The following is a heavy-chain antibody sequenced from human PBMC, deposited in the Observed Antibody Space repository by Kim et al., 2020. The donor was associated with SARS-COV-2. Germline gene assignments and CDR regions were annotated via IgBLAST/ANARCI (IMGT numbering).Heavy chain of an antibody. CDR1: GGTFNNYA. CDR2: IIPILGIA. D-gene: IGHD4-4*01. V-gene: IGHV1-69*04. CDR3: AKAGMTTVTQRVVDY. J-gene: IGHJ4*02. Sequence: SVKVSCKGSGGTFNNYAISWVRQAPGQGLEWMGRIIPILGIANYAQKFQGRVTITADKSTTTAYMELSSLRSEDTAIYYCAKAGMTTVTQRVVDYWGQG.